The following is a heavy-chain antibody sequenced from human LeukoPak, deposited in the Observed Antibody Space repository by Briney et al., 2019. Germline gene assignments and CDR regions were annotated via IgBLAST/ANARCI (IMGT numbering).Heavy chain of an antibody. CDR3: ARGLTGYYPTSY. CDR2: ISYDGSNK. CDR1: GFTFSSYG. J-gene: IGHJ4*02. D-gene: IGHD3-9*01. V-gene: IGHV3-30*03. Sequence: GGSLRLSCAASGFTFSSYGMHWVRQAPGKGLEWVAVISYDGSNKYYADSVKGRFTISRDNSKNTLHLQMDSLRAEDTAVYYCARGLTGYYPTSYWGQGTLVTVSS.